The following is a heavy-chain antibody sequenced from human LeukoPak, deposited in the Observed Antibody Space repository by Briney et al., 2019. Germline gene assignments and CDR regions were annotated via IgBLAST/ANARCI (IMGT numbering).Heavy chain of an antibody. D-gene: IGHD2-15*01. CDR2: IYPGDSDT. CDR1: GYSFTSYW. CDR3: ARRGVVVAYGMDV. J-gene: IGHJ6*02. V-gene: IGHV5-51*01. Sequence: GESLQISCQGSGYSFTSYWIGWVRQMPGKGLEWMGIIYPGDSDTRYSPSFQGQVTISADKSISTAYLQWSSLKASDTAMYYCARRGVVVAYGMDVWGQGTTVTVSS.